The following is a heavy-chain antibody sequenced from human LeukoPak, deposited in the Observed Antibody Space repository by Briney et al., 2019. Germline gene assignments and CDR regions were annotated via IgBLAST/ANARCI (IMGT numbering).Heavy chain of an antibody. CDR1: GDSVSSNSAA. Sequence: SQTLSHTCSISGDSVSSNSAAWNWIRQSPSRGLEWLGRTYYRSKWYSEYAVSVRSRITVKSDTSKNQLSLQLNSVTPEDTAVYYCASTHGPIDHWGQGILVTVSS. CDR3: ASTHGPIDH. D-gene: IGHD2-8*01. J-gene: IGHJ5*02. CDR2: TYYRSKWYS. V-gene: IGHV6-1*01.